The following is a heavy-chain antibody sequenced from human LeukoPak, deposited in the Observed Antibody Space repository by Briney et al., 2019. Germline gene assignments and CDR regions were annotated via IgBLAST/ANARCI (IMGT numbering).Heavy chain of an antibody. D-gene: IGHD1-1*01. V-gene: IGHV6-1*01. CDR2: TSYRSKWYN. CDR1: GDSVSSNSVG. CDR3: ARGHNWGLDY. Sequence: SQTLSLTCAISGDSVSSNSVGWNWIRQSPSRGLEWLATTSYRSKWYNDYAESVKTRITVSPDTSKNQFSLQLDSVTPEDTAVYYCARGHNWGLDYWGQGTLVTVSS. J-gene: IGHJ4*02.